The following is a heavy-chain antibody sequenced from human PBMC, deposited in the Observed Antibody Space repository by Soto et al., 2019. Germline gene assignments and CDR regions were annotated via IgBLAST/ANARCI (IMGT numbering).Heavy chain of an antibody. CDR2: INPNSGGT. J-gene: IGHJ6*02. Sequence: ASVKVSCKASGYTFTGYYMHWVRQAPGQGLEWMGWINPNSGGTNYAQKFQGWVTMTRDTSISTAYMELSRLRSDDTAVYYCARAKGPWELLDYYYYGMDVWGQGTTVTVSS. D-gene: IGHD1-26*01. V-gene: IGHV1-2*04. CDR3: ARAKGPWELLDYYYYGMDV. CDR1: GYTFTGYY.